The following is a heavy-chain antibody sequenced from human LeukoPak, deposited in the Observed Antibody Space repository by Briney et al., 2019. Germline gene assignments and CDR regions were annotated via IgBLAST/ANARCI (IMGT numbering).Heavy chain of an antibody. Sequence: ASVKVSCKASGYTFTSYDINRVRQATGQGLEWMGWMNPNSGNTGYAQKFQGRVTMTRNTSISTTYMELRSLRSDDTAVYYCARDSSTRLFDFWGQGTLVTVSS. D-gene: IGHD6-13*01. CDR2: MNPNSGNT. V-gene: IGHV1-8*01. J-gene: IGHJ4*02. CDR1: GYTFTSYD. CDR3: ARDSSTRLFDF.